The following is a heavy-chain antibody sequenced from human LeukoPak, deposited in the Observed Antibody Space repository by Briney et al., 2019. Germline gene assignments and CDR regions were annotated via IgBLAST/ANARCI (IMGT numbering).Heavy chain of an antibody. D-gene: IGHD3-22*01. V-gene: IGHV4-30-4*08. J-gene: IGHJ4*02. CDR1: GGSISSGDYY. CDR2: IYYSGST. Sequence: PSETLSLTCTVSGGSISSGDYYWSWIRQPPGKGLEWIGYIYYSGSTYYNPSLKRRVTISVDTSKNQFSLKLSSVTAADTAVYYCAVGHYYDSSGPPDYWGQGTLVTVSS. CDR3: AVGHYYDSSGPPDY.